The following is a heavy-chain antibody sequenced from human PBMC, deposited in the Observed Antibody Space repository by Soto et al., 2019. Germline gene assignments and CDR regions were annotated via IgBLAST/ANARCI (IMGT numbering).Heavy chain of an antibody. CDR2: IIPILGIA. CDR1: GGTFSSYA. CDR3: ARDVDPGYSGYDQ. Sequence: ASVKVSCKASGGTFSSYAISWVRQAPGQGLEWMGRIIPILGIANYAQKFQGRVTITADKSTSTAYMELSSLRSEDTAVYYCARDVDPGYSGYDQWGQGTLVTVSS. V-gene: IGHV1-69*04. D-gene: IGHD5-12*01. J-gene: IGHJ4*02.